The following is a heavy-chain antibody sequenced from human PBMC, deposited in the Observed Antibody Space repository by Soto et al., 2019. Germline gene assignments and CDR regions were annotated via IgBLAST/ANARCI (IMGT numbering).Heavy chain of an antibody. Sequence: QVQLVESGGGVVQPGRSLRLSCAASGFTFSSYGMHWVRQAPGKGLEWVAVISYDENNKYYADSVKGRFTISRDNSENTLYLQMNSLRAEDTAVYYCAKAVGATQRGYFDYWGQGTLVTVSS. V-gene: IGHV3-30*18. CDR3: AKAVGATQRGYFDY. J-gene: IGHJ4*02. D-gene: IGHD1-26*01. CDR1: GFTFSSYG. CDR2: ISYDENNK.